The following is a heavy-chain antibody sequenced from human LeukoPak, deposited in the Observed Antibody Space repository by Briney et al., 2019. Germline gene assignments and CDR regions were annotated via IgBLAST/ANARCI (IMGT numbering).Heavy chain of an antibody. V-gene: IGHV3-48*03. Sequence: GGSLRLSCAASGFTFSSYEMNWVRQAPGKGLEWVSYISSSGSTIYYADSVKGRFTISRDNAKNSLYLQMNSLRAEDTAVYYCARASIAVATDYWGQGTLVTVSS. CDR1: GFTFSSYE. CDR3: ARASIAVATDY. J-gene: IGHJ4*02. CDR2: ISSSGSTI. D-gene: IGHD6-19*01.